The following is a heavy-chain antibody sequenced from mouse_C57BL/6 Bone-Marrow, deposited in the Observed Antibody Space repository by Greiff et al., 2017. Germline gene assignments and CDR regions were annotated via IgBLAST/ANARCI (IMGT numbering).Heavy chain of an antibody. D-gene: IGHD2-5*01. Sequence: QVQLQQSDAELVKPGASVKISCKVSGYTFTDHTIHWMKQRPEQGLEWIGYIYPRDGSTKYNEKFKGKATLTADKSSSTAYMQLNRLTSDDSSVYYCSRTYYSNSSAMDYWGQGTSVTVSS. CDR3: SRTYYSNSSAMDY. CDR1: GYTFTDHT. CDR2: IYPRDGST. V-gene: IGHV1-78*01. J-gene: IGHJ4*01.